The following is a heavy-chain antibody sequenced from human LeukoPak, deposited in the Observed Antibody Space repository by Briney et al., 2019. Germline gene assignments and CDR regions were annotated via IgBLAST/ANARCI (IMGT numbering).Heavy chain of an antibody. D-gene: IGHD5-24*01. CDR1: GGSISSSY. J-gene: IGHJ5*02. CDR3: ARRDGDGYNQNWFDP. Sequence: SETLSLTCTVSGGSISSSYWTWIRQPPGKGLEWIGYIYYSGSTYYNPSLKSRVTISVDTSKNQFSLKLSSVTAADTAVYYCARRDGDGYNQNWFDPWGQGTLVTVSS. CDR2: IYYSGST. V-gene: IGHV4-59*04.